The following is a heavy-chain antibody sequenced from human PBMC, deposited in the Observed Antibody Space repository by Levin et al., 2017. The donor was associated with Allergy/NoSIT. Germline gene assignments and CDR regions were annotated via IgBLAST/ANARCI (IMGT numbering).Heavy chain of an antibody. CDR2: ISGYSGNT. V-gene: IGHV1-18*01. J-gene: IGHJ4*02. CDR1: GYTFTSYG. D-gene: IGHD6-25*01. CDR3: ARDYSSVFDY. Sequence: AASVKVSCKASGYTFTSYGISWVRQAPGQGLEWMGWISGYSGNTYYAENFQGRVTMTTDTSSSTAYMELRSLRSDDTAVYYCARDYSSVFDYWGQGTLVTVSS.